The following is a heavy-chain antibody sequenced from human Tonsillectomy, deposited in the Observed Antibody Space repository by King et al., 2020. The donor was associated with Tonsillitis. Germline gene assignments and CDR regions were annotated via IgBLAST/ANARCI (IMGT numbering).Heavy chain of an antibody. D-gene: IGHD3-22*01. V-gene: IGHV4-59*11. Sequence: VPLQESGPGLVKPSETLSLTCTVSGGSISSHFWSWIRQPPGKGLEWIGYISYSGSTNYNPSLKGRVTISADTSKNQFSLKQRSVTAADTAVYYCARAYYYDSSDYYAWAFDIWGQGTMVTVSS. CDR2: ISYSGST. J-gene: IGHJ3*02. CDR1: GGSISSHF. CDR3: ARAYYYDSSDYYAWAFDI.